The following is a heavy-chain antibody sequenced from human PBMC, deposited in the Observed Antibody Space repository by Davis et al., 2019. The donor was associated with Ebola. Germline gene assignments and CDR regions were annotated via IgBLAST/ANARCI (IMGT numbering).Heavy chain of an antibody. CDR2: ISAYNGNT. Sequence: ASVKVSCKASGYTFTSYGISWVRQAPGQGLEWMGWISAYNGNTNYAQKLQGRVTITADESTSTIYMELTSLRFEDTAVYYCANDLRGYWFDPWGQGTLVTVSS. CDR1: GYTFTSYG. CDR3: ANDLRGYWFDP. V-gene: IGHV1-18*01. J-gene: IGHJ5*02.